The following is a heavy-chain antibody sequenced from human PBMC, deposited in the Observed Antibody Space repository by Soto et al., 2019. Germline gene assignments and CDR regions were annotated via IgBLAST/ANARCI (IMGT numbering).Heavy chain of an antibody. V-gene: IGHV3-66*01. D-gene: IGHD2-15*01. J-gene: IGHJ6*04. CDR1: GFTVSSKY. CDR2: IQSGGST. Sequence: EVQLVESGGDLVQPGVSLRLSCAASGFTVSSKYMSWVRQAPGKGLEWVSLIQSGGSTYYAGSVKGRFTISRDNSKNTRFIQMNSLRVEDTAVYYCTRDAVHCSGGSCYGVPRVVWGKGTTVTVSS. CDR3: TRDAVHCSGGSCYGVPRVV.